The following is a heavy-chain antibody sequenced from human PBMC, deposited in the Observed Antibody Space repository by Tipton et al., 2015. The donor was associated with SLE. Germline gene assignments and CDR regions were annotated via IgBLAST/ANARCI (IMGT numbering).Heavy chain of an antibody. CDR2: IYYSGST. CDR1: GGSISSGDYY. J-gene: IGHJ4*02. V-gene: IGHV4-30-4*01. D-gene: IGHD3/OR15-3a*01. CDR3: ARRGDGDWNYVDY. Sequence: TLSLTCTVSGGSISSGDYYWSWIRQPPGKGLEWIGYIYYSGSTYYNPSLKSRVTISVDTSKNQFSLKLSSVTAADTAVYYCARRGDGDWNYVDYWGQGTLVTVSS.